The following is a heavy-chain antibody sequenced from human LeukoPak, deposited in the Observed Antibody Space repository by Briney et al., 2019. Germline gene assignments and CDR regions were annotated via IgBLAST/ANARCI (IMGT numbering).Heavy chain of an antibody. D-gene: IGHD2-15*01. V-gene: IGHV3-7*01. Sequence: GGSLRLSCAASGFTFSSYWMSWVRQAPGKGLEWVANIKQDGSEKYYVDSVKGRFTISRDNAKNSLYLQMNSPRAEDTAVYYCARERRYCSGGSCYSSLDYWGQGTLVTVSS. CDR1: GFTFSSYW. J-gene: IGHJ4*02. CDR2: IKQDGSEK. CDR3: ARERRYCSGGSCYSSLDY.